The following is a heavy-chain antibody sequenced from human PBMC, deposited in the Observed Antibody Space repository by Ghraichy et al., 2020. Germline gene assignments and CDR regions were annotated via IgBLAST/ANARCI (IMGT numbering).Heavy chain of an antibody. CDR1: GFTFSDYY. CDR2: ISSSGSTI. V-gene: IGHV3-11*01. D-gene: IGHD5-18*01. CDR3: ASFLGWDTARLDY. J-gene: IGHJ4*02. Sequence: GGSLRLSYAASGFTFSDYYMSWIRQAPGKGLEWVSYISSSGSTIYYADSVKGRFTISRDNAKNSLYLQMNSLRAEDTAVYYCASFLGWDTARLDYWGQGTLVTVSS.